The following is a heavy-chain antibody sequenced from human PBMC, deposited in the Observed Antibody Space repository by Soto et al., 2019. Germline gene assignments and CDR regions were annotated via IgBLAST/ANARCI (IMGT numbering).Heavy chain of an antibody. Sequence: GGSLRLSCAASGFTFSSYWMHWVRQAPGKGLVWVSRINSDGSSTSYADSVKGRFTISRDNDKDSLFLQMSSLRVEDTAVYYCVRDRRISGINRGLDYWGRGTLVTVSS. D-gene: IGHD1-20*01. CDR3: VRDRRISGINRGLDY. CDR2: INSDGSST. CDR1: GFTFSSYW. J-gene: IGHJ4*02. V-gene: IGHV3-74*01.